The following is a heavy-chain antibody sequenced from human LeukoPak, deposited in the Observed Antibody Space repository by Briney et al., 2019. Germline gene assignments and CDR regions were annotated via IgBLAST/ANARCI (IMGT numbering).Heavy chain of an antibody. CDR2: IYPGDSDS. CDR3: ARHLGLYYFDF. J-gene: IGHJ4*02. CDR1: GYSFTSYW. Sequence: GESLKISCKGSGYSFTSYWIGWVRQMPGKGLEWMGVIYPGDSDSRYSPSFQGQVTISADKSTSTAYLQWSSLKASDTAMYYCARHLGLYYFDFWGQGTLVTVSS. V-gene: IGHV5-51*01.